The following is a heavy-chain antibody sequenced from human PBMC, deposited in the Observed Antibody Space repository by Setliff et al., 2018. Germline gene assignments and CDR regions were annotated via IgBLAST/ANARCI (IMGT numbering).Heavy chain of an antibody. J-gene: IGHJ3*02. Sequence: GASVKVSCKASGYTFTGYYMYGVRQAPGQGLEWMGRINPSSGATIYAQKFQGRVTMNSDTSISTAYMELGRLRSDDTAVYFCARDGGGDSDAFDIWGQGTMVTVSS. CDR3: ARDGGGDSDAFDI. V-gene: IGHV1-2*06. CDR1: GYTFTGYY. CDR2: INPSSGAT. D-gene: IGHD3-16*01.